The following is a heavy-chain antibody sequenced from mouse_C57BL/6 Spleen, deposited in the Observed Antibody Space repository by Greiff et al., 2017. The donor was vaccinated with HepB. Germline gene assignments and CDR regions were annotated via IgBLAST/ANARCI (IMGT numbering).Heavy chain of an antibody. Sequence: EVQRVESGGGLVKPGGSLKLSCAASGFTFSDYGMHWVRQAPEKGLEWVAYISSGSSTIYYADTVKGRFTISRDNAKNTLFLQMTSLRSEDTAMYYCARRWLLPSYAMDYWGQGTSVTVSS. CDR3: ARRWLLPSYAMDY. CDR2: ISSGSSTI. D-gene: IGHD2-3*01. J-gene: IGHJ4*01. V-gene: IGHV5-17*01. CDR1: GFTFSDYG.